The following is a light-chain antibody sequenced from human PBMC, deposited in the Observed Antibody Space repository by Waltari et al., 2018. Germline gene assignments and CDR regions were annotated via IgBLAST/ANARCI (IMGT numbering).Light chain of an antibody. CDR2: DVS. V-gene: IGLV2-23*02. CDR3: CAFAVGDTYV. CDR1: SSAVGYSDS. Sequence: QSALSQPASVSASFGQSITISCTGTSSAVGYSDSVSWYQHHPGKAPKFIIYDVSKRPSGVPNRFSGSKYGKRASLTISGLQPEDEAVYYCCAFAVGDTYVFGSGTNVTV. J-gene: IGLJ1*01.